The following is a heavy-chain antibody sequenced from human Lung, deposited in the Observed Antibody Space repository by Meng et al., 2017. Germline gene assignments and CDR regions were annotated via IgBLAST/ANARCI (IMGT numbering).Heavy chain of an antibody. V-gene: IGHV4-34*01. CDR2: INHSGST. D-gene: IGHD4-11*01. CDR3: ARGPTTMAHDFDY. CDR1: GGSSSDYY. J-gene: IGHJ4*02. Sequence: LHQAGGGLLKPSETLALTCFVSGGSSSDYYWSWIRQPPGKGLEWIGEINHSGSTNYNPSLESRATISVDTSQNNLSLKLSSVTAADSAVYYCARGPTTMAHDFDYWGQGTLVTVSS.